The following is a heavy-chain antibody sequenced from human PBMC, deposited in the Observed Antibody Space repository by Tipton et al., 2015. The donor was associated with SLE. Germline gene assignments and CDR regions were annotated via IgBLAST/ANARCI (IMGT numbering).Heavy chain of an antibody. D-gene: IGHD6-19*01. CDR3: ARGYSSGWYDY. CDR2: INHSGST. V-gene: IGHV4-34*01. J-gene: IGHJ4*02. Sequence: AGLVKPSETLSLTCAVYGGSFSGYYWSWIRQPPGKGLEWIGEINHSGSTNYNPSLKSRVTISVDTSKNQFSLKLSSVTAADTAVYYCARGYSSGWYDYWGQGTLVTVSS. CDR1: GGSFSGYY.